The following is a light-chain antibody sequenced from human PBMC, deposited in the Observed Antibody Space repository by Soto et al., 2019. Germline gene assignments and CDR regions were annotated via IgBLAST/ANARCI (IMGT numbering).Light chain of an antibody. Sequence: DIQMTQSPSSLSASVGDRVTITCRASQSISSYLNWYQQKPGKAPKLLIYAASSLQSGVPSRFSGSGSGKDFTLTISSLQPEDFATCSCQQSYSTPITFGQGTRLEIK. V-gene: IGKV1-39*01. J-gene: IGKJ5*01. CDR1: QSISSY. CDR2: AAS. CDR3: QQSYSTPIT.